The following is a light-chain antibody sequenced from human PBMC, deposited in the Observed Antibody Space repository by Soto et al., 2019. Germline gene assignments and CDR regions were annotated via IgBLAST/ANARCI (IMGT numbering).Light chain of an antibody. V-gene: IGLV2-23*01. Sequence: QSVLTQPASVSGSPGQSITISCTGTSSDVGGLNYVSWYQQHPGKAPKLIIFEASKRPSGVSNRFSGSKSGSTASLTISGLQAEDEADYYCCSFAGSGIYVFGTGTKVTVL. CDR2: EAS. J-gene: IGLJ1*01. CDR3: CSFAGSGIYV. CDR1: SSDVGGLNY.